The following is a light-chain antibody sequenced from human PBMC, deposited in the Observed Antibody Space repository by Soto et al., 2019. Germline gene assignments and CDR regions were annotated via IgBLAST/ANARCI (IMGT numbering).Light chain of an antibody. V-gene: IGKV1-5*03. Sequence: DIQMTQSPSTLSASVGDRVTITCRASQSISSWLAWYQQKPGKAPKLLIYTASSLESGVPSRFSGSGSGTEFXLTXXXXXXXDFATYYCHSTWTFGQGTKVEIK. J-gene: IGKJ1*01. CDR3: HSTWT. CDR1: QSISSW. CDR2: TAS.